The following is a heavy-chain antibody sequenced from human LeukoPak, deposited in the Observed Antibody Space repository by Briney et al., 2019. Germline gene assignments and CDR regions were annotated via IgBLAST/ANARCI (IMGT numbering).Heavy chain of an antibody. V-gene: IGHV4-61*02. J-gene: IGHJ6*03. CDR1: GGSISSGSYY. CDR3: AREDYYGSGSYYNVPYYYYYYMDV. Sequence: PSETLSLTCTVSGGSISSGSYYWSWIRQPAGKGLEWIGRIYTSGSTNYTPSLKSRVTISVDTSKNQFSLKLSSVTAADTAVYYCAREDYYGSGSYYNVPYYYYYYMDVWGKGTTVTISS. CDR2: IYTSGST. D-gene: IGHD3-10*01.